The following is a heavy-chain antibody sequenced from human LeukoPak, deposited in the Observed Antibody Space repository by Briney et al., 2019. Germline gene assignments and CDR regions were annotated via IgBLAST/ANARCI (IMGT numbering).Heavy chain of an antibody. D-gene: IGHD6-19*01. J-gene: IGHJ4*02. Sequence: SETLSLTCTVSGGSISSYYWSWIRQPPGKGLEWIGYIYYSGSTKYNPSLKSRVTISLDTSKNQFSLKVRSVTAADTAVYYCAREGWQWLVRAFDYWGQGTLVTVSS. CDR2: IYYSGST. CDR3: AREGWQWLVRAFDY. CDR1: GGSISSYY. V-gene: IGHV4-59*12.